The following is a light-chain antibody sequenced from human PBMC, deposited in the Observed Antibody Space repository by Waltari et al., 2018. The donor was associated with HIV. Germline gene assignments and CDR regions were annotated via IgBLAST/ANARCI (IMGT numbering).Light chain of an antibody. Sequence: SYVLTQPPSVSVAPGQTATAFCGGDNIGTKTVHWYYQKPGQAPVLVIYDDTDRPSGIPERFSGSNSGDTATLTISRVEAGDEAYYYCQTWESHVVFGGGTKLSVL. CDR2: DDT. CDR1: NIGTKT. CDR3: QTWESHVV. J-gene: IGLJ2*01. V-gene: IGLV3-21*02.